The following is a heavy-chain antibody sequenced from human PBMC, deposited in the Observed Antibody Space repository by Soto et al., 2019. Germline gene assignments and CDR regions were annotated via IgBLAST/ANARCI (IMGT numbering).Heavy chain of an antibody. D-gene: IGHD6-25*01. CDR2: IIPIFGTA. V-gene: IGHV1-69*05. CDR3: ARAMGIRGYDAFDI. J-gene: IGHJ3*02. Sequence: QVRLVQSGAEVKKPESSVKVSCKASGGTFSSYAISWVRQDPGQGLEWMGGIIPIFGTANYAQKFQGRVTITSDESTSTFFLELSSLRSEATAVYYCARAMGIRGYDAFDIWGQGTIVTVTS. CDR1: GGTFSSYA.